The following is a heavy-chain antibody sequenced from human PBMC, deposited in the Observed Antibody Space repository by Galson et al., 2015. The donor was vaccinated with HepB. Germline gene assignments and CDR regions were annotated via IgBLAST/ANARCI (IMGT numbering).Heavy chain of an antibody. Sequence: SLRLSCAASGFTFRNYAMSWVRQAPGKGLEWVSGITGSGGNTYYADSVKGRFTISRDNSKNSVFLQMSSLRAEDTAVYYCAKDSYTSTWDNAFDIWGQGTMVTVSS. CDR3: AKDSYTSTWDNAFDI. J-gene: IGHJ3*02. V-gene: IGHV3-23*01. CDR2: ITGSGGNT. D-gene: IGHD6-13*01. CDR1: GFTFRNYA.